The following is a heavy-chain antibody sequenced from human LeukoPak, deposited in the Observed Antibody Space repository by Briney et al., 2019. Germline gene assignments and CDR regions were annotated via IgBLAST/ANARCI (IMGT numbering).Heavy chain of an antibody. CDR1: GFSISRSS. J-gene: IGHJ4*02. D-gene: IGHD3-9*01. CDR2: ITASSGTI. V-gene: IGHV3-48*04. CDR3: ARGHYDVLAASYKWTPDY. Sequence: GGSLRLSCAASGFSISRSSMNWVRQAPGKGLEWVSYITASSGTIYYGDSVKGRFAISRDNAKNSLSLQLNSLRVEDTAVYYCARGHYDVLAASYKWTPDYWGQGTLVTVSS.